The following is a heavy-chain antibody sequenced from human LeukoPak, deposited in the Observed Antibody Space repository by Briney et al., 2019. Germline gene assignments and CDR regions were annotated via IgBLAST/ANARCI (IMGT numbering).Heavy chain of an antibody. V-gene: IGHV4-30-2*01. J-gene: IGHJ2*01. CDR1: GGSISSGGYY. Sequence: PSQTLSLTCTVSGGSISSGGYYWSWIRQPPGKGLEWIGYIYHSGSIYYNPSLKSRVTISVDRSKNQFSLKLSSVTAADTAVYYCARDLWNHYWYFDLWGRGTLVTVSS. CDR2: IYHSGSI. CDR3: ARDLWNHYWYFDL. D-gene: IGHD1-14*01.